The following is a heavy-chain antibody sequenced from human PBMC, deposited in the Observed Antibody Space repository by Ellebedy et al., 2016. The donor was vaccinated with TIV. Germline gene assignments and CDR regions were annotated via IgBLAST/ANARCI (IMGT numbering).Heavy chain of an antibody. J-gene: IGHJ4*02. CDR2: ISSSSSFI. Sequence: GESLKISCAASGLTFSTYSMNWVLQAPGKGLEWVSYISSSSSFIDYADSVEGRFTISRDNAKNSLYLQMNSLSAEDTAVYYCARAVYDSSGYYLDYWGQGTLVTVSS. CDR1: GLTFSTYS. CDR3: ARAVYDSSGYYLDY. V-gene: IGHV3-21*01. D-gene: IGHD3-22*01.